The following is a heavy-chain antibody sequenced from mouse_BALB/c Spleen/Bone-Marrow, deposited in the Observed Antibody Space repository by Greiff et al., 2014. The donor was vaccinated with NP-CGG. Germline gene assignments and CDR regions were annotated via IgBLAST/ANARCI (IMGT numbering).Heavy chain of an antibody. CDR1: GFNIKATY. Sequence: VQLQQSGADLVKPGASVRFSCPASGFNIKATYIYWVKQSPEQGLEWIGRIDPANGNTEYDPNFQGKATITADTSSNTAYLQLSSLTSDDTAVYYCARDYGYTSNFSLWGEGTLVTVSA. CDR2: IDPANGNT. V-gene: IGHV14-3*02. CDR3: ARDYGYTSNFSL. D-gene: IGHD1-1*01. J-gene: IGHJ3*01.